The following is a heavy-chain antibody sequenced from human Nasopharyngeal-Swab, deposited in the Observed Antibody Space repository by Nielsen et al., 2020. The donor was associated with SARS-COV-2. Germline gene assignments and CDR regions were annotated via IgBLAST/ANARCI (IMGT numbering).Heavy chain of an antibody. CDR1: GYTFTSYG. CDR2: ISADNGNT. D-gene: IGHD3-22*01. V-gene: IGHV1-18*01. Sequence: ASVKVSCKASGYTFTSYGISWVRQAPGQGLEWMGWISADNGNTNYAQKFQGRGTMTTNTPTSTAYMELRSLRSDDTAVYYCVRDDSSGADYWGQGTLVTVSS. J-gene: IGHJ4*02. CDR3: VRDDSSGADY.